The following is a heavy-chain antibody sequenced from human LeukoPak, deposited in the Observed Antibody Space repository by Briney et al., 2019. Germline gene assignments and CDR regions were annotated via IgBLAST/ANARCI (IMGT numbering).Heavy chain of an antibody. D-gene: IGHD3-22*01. J-gene: IGHJ4*02. V-gene: IGHV1-69*06. Sequence: ASVKVSCKASGYTFTGYYMHWVRQAPGQGLEWMGGIIPIFGTANYAQKFQGRVTITADKSTSTAYMELSSLRSEDTAVYYCAREYRSYDSSGYYSWGQGTLVTVSS. CDR2: IIPIFGTA. CDR3: AREYRSYDSSGYYS. CDR1: GYTFTGYY.